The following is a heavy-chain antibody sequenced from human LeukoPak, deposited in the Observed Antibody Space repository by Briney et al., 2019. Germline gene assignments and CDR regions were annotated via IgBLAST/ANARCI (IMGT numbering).Heavy chain of an antibody. V-gene: IGHV3-30*02. J-gene: IGHJ6*03. Sequence: PGGSLRLSCAASGFTLSSSGMHWVRQAPGKGLEWVTFIRYDGSIKYYADSVKGRFTISRDNSKNTLYLQMNSLRAEDTAVYYCAKEGRTRDYSSSWYVSDYYYMDVWGKGTTVTVSS. D-gene: IGHD6-13*01. CDR1: GFTLSSSG. CDR3: AKEGRTRDYSSSWYVSDYYYMDV. CDR2: IRYDGSIK.